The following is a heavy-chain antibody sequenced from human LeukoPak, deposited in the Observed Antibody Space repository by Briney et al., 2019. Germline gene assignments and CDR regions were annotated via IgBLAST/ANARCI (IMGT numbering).Heavy chain of an antibody. CDR3: ARDHSSSCQLLDY. J-gene: IGHJ4*02. V-gene: IGHV1-18*01. D-gene: IGHD6-13*01. CDR2: ISAYNGDT. Sequence: ASVKVSCKTPGYTFTTFGVTWVRQAPRQGLEWMGWISAYNGDTKYAQKFQGRITMTTDTSTSTADMELRSLRSDDTAVYYCARDHSSSCQLLDYWGQGTLVTVSS. CDR1: GYTFTTFG.